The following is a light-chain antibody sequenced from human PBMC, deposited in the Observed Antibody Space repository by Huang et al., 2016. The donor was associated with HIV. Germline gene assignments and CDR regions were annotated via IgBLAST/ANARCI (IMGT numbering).Light chain of an antibody. CDR2: DAS. V-gene: IGKV3-11*01. Sequence: EIVLTQSPATLSLSPGERATLSCRASQSVSSYLAWYPQKPGQAPRLRLYDASNRATGISARFSGSGSGTDFTLTISSLEPEDFAVYYCQQRSNWPFTFGGGTNVEIK. CDR3: QQRSNWPFT. J-gene: IGKJ4*01. CDR1: QSVSSY.